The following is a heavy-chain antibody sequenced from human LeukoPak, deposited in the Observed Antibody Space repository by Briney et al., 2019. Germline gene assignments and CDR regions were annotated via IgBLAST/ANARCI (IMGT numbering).Heavy chain of an antibody. CDR3: ARDTYYDILTGYPAWGFDL. CDR2: IYYSGST. D-gene: IGHD3-9*01. V-gene: IGHV4-59*01. J-gene: IGHJ2*01. Sequence: SETLSLTCTVSGGSISSYYWSWIRQPPGKGLEWTGYIYYSGSTNYNPSLKSRVTISVDTSKNQFSLKLSSVTAADTAVYYCARDTYYDILTGYPAWGFDLWGRGTLVTVSS. CDR1: GGSISSYY.